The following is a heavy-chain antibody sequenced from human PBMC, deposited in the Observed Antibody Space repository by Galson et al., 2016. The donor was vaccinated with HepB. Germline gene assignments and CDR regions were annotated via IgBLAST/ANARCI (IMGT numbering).Heavy chain of an antibody. D-gene: IGHD3-22*01. V-gene: IGHV3-23*01. CDR3: AKYRDHSSGYYPLDY. CDR2: INCGGGFT. J-gene: IGHJ4*02. CDR1: GFTFTSYA. Sequence: SLRLSCAASGFTFTSYAMSWVRQAPGKGLEWVSAINCGGGFTYYADSVKGRFTISRDNSKNTVYLQMNSLRAEYTAVYYCAKYRDHSSGYYPLDYWGQGTLVTVSS.